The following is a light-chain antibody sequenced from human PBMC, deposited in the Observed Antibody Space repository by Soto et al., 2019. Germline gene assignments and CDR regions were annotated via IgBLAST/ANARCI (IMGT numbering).Light chain of an antibody. CDR2: GAS. CDR3: QQYGSSPYT. CDR1: QSVSSSF. J-gene: IGKJ2*01. Sequence: EIVLKQSPGTLSLSPGERATLSCRTSQSVSSSFLAWYQQKPGQSPRLLIYGASSRATGILDRFSGSGSGADFTLYISRMDPQDFAVYDCQQYGSSPYTFGQGTKLEIK. V-gene: IGKV3-20*01.